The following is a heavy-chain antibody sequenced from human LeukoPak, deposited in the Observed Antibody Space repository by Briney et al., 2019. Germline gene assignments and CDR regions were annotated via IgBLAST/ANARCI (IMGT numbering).Heavy chain of an antibody. D-gene: IGHD6-19*01. Sequence: SETLSLTCTVSGDSFTSVTDYWAWIRQPPGKGLEWIASGDYSGGTYYNPSLESRVAISADMSKNQISLKLTSVTGADTAVYYCAGERGEEYSSGWYKTNYYYNWGQGIRVTVSS. CDR1: GDSFTSVTDY. V-gene: IGHV4-39*07. CDR3: AGERGEEYSSGWYKTNYYYN. CDR2: GDYSGGT. J-gene: IGHJ4*02.